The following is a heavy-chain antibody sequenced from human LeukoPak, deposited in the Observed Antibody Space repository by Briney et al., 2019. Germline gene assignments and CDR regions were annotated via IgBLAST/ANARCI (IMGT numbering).Heavy chain of an antibody. CDR1: GFTFSDYY. D-gene: IGHD1-1*01. CDR2: ISSSGSNI. J-gene: IGHJ6*03. Sequence: GGSLRLSCAASGFTFSDYYMSWIRQAPGKGLEWVSYISSSGSNIYYADSVKGRFTISRDNAKNSLYLQMNSLRAEDTAVYYCARHSLQGPDYYYMDVWGKGTTVTISS. V-gene: IGHV3-11*01. CDR3: ARHSLQGPDYYYMDV.